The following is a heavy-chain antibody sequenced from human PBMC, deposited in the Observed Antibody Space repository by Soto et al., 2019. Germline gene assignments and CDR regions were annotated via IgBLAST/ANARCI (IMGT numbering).Heavy chain of an antibody. V-gene: IGHV4-4*07. Sequence: QVQLQESGPGLVKPSETLSLTCTVSGGSISGYYWSWIRQPAGKRLEWIGRIYASGNTNKNPYLKSRVTMSVDTSKNQFSLRLNSVTAADTAVYYCARVGRTRATVTTDAFDVWGQGTKVTVSS. CDR1: GGSISGYY. J-gene: IGHJ3*01. D-gene: IGHD4-17*01. CDR2: IYASGNT. CDR3: ARVGRTRATVTTDAFDV.